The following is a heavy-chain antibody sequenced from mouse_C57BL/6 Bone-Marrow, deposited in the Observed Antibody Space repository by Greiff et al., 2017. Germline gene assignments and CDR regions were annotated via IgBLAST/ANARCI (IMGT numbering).Heavy chain of an antibody. CDR1: GYTFTSYG. V-gene: IGHV1-81*01. CDR3: ASGDDSCWFAY. J-gene: IGHJ3*01. D-gene: IGHD2-12*01. Sequence: VQLQQPGAELARPGASVKLSCKASGYTFTSYGISWVKQRTGQGLEWIGEIYPRSGNTYYNEKFKGKATLTADKSSSTAYMELRSLTSEDSAVYVCASGDDSCWFAYWGRGNLVTVSA. CDR2: IYPRSGNT.